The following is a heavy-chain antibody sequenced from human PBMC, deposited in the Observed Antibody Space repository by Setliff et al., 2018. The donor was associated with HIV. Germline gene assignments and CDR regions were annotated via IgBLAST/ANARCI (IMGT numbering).Heavy chain of an antibody. D-gene: IGHD6-13*01. J-gene: IGHJ5*02. V-gene: IGHV3-74*01. Sequence: GGSLRLSCTASGFTFSDYWMHWVRRGPGRGLEWVSRIGRDGTVANYADSVKGRFTISRDNARNTLFLQMNSLGVEDTALYYCGRDVHDAAADRWGQGTLVTVSS. CDR3: GRDVHDAAADR. CDR1: GFTFSDYW. CDR2: IGRDGTVA.